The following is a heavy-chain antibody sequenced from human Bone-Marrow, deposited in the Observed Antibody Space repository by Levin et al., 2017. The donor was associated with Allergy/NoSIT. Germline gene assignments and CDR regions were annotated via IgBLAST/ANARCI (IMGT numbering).Heavy chain of an antibody. CDR1: ADSMKSYY. D-gene: IGHD6-19*01. Sequence: SQTLSLTCNVSADSMKSYYWSWIRQTPGKGLEWIGYIYDTGSTAYNPSLKSRVTISIDPSKNQFFLKVKSVTAADTAVYYCARTGIAVGGFRNWLDPWGQGALVTVSS. CDR2: IYDTGST. J-gene: IGHJ5*02. V-gene: IGHV4-59*01. CDR3: ARTGIAVGGFRNWLDP.